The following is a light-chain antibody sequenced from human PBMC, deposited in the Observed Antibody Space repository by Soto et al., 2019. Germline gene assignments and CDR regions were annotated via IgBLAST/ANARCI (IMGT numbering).Light chain of an antibody. CDR1: QSVLYSPNNRNY. J-gene: IGKJ2*02. CDR2: WAS. Sequence: DIVMTQSPDSLAVSLGERATVNCKSSQSVLYSPNNRNYLAWYRQKPGQPPKLLIYWASTRESGVPDRFSGSGSGTDFTLTIRSLQAEDVAVYYCQQYYSTPCTFGQGTKLEIK. V-gene: IGKV4-1*01. CDR3: QQYYSTPCT.